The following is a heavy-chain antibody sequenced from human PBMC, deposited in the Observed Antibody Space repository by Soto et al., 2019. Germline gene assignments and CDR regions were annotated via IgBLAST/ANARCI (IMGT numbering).Heavy chain of an antibody. J-gene: IGHJ4*02. CDR2: ISSSSSTI. CDR1: GFTFSSYS. Sequence: GGSLRLSCAASGFTFSSYSMNWVRQAPGKGLEWVSYISSSSSTIYYADSVKGRFTISRDNAKNSLYLQMNSLRAEDTAVYYCARDEYYDFWSGYYSHFDYWGQGTLVTVSS. V-gene: IGHV3-48*04. CDR3: ARDEYYDFWSGYYSHFDY. D-gene: IGHD3-3*01.